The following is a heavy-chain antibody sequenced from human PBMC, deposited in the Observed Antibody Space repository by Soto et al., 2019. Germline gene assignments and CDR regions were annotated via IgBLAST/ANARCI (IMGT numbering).Heavy chain of an antibody. D-gene: IGHD5-18*01. V-gene: IGHV3-15*01. CDR2: IKSKTDGGTT. Sequence: EVQLVESGGGLVKPGGSLRLSCADSGFTFSDAWMSWVRQAPGKGLEWVGRIKSKTDGGTTDYAAPLKGRFTISRDDSKDTLYLQMNSLKTDDTAVYYCTTDRGRRAGYAQDYWGQGTLVTVSS. J-gene: IGHJ4*02. CDR3: TTDRGRRAGYAQDY. CDR1: GFTFSDAW.